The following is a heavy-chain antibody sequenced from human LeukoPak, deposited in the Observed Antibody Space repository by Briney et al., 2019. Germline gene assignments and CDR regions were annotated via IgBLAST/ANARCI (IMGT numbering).Heavy chain of an antibody. CDR2: ISSSSSTI. Sequence: GGSLRLSCAASGFTFSSYSMNWVRQAPGKGLEWVSYISSSSSTIYYADSVKGRFTISRDNAKTSLYLQMNSLRAEDTAVYYCARDQLPGWTPGYYYMDVWGKGTTVTVSS. CDR1: GFTFSSYS. J-gene: IGHJ6*03. V-gene: IGHV3-48*04. D-gene: IGHD6-19*01. CDR3: ARDQLPGWTPGYYYMDV.